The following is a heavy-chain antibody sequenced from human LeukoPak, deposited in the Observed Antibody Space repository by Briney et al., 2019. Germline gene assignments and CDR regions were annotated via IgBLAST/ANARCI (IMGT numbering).Heavy chain of an antibody. CDR2: INPSGGST. D-gene: IGHD3-10*01. CDR3: ARDAILLWFGESSYYFDY. V-gene: IGHV1-46*01. CDR1: GYTFTSYY. Sequence: ASVKVSCKASGYTFTSYYMHWVRQAPGQGLEWMGIINPSGGSTSYAQKFQGRVTMTRDTSTSTVYMELSSLRSEDTAVYYCARDAILLWFGESSYYFDYWGQGTLVTVSS. J-gene: IGHJ4*02.